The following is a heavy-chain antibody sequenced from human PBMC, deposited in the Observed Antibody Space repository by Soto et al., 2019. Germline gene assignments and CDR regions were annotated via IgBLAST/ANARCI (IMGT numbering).Heavy chain of an antibody. V-gene: IGHV4-31*03. J-gene: IGHJ5*02. CDR2: IYYSGST. CDR1: GGSISSGGYY. CDR3: AREPTQRIRYYDFWSGSPTFDP. Sequence: SETLSLTCTVSGGSISSGGYYWSWIRQHPGKGLEWIGYIYYSGSTYYNPSLKSRVTISVDTSKNQFSLKLSSVTAADTAVYYCAREPTQRIRYYDFWSGSPTFDPWGQGTLVTVSS. D-gene: IGHD3-3*01.